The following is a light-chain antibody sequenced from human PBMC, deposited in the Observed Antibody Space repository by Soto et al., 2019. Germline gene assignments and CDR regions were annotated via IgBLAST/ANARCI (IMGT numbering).Light chain of an antibody. V-gene: IGKV3-15*01. CDR3: QQYNNWPPRT. CDR2: GAS. Sequence: EIVLPQSPATLSLSPGERVTLSCRASQSVSNSLAWYQQKPGQAPRLLIYGASTRATGIPARFSGSGSGTEFTLTIRSLQSEDLAVYYCQQYNNWPPRTVGQGTKVDIK. CDR1: QSVSNS. J-gene: IGKJ1*01.